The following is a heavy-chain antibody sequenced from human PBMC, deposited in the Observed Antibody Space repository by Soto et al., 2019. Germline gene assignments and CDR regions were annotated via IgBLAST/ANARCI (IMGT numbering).Heavy chain of an antibody. Sequence: QVQLQESGPGLVKPSETLSLTCTVSGGSVSSGSYYWSWIRQPPGKGLEWIGYIYYSGSTNYNPSLKSRVTISVDTSKNQFPLKLSSVTAADTAVYYCARDGVGATDNWFDPWGQGTLVTVSS. V-gene: IGHV4-61*01. CDR3: ARDGVGATDNWFDP. CDR1: GGSVSSGSYY. J-gene: IGHJ5*02. CDR2: IYYSGST. D-gene: IGHD1-26*01.